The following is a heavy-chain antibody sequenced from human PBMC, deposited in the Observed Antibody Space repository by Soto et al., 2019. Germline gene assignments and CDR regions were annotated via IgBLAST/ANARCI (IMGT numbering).Heavy chain of an antibody. CDR3: ARDFGSSYLFDY. CDR1: GFTVSSNY. V-gene: IGHV3-66*01. CDR2: IYSGGST. Sequence: EVQLVESGGGLVQPGGSLRLSCAASGFTVSSNYMSWVRQAPGKGLEWVSVIYSGGSTYYADSVKGRFTISSDNSKNKLYLQMNSVGAEDMAVYYCARDFGSSYLFDYWGQGTLVTVSS. J-gene: IGHJ4*02. D-gene: IGHD6-6*01.